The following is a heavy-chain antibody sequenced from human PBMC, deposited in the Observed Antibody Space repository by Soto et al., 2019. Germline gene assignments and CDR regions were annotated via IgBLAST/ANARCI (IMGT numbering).Heavy chain of an antibody. V-gene: IGHV3-30*18. Sequence: GGSLRLSCAASGFAFRAYAMHWVRQAPGKGLERVAAISYDGSGEKYLDSVEGRFTISRDNSQNTLYLQMNSLRAEDTAVYYCAKTGSHAYFDCWGQGALVTVSS. CDR3: AKTGSHAYFDC. D-gene: IGHD3-9*01. CDR1: GFAFRAYA. CDR2: ISYDGSGE. J-gene: IGHJ4*02.